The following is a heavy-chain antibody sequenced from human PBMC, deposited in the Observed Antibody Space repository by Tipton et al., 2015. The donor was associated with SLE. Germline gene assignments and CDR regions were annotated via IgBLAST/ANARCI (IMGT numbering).Heavy chain of an antibody. CDR1: GFTFSSYS. CDR3: AREGSSRGIFDY. D-gene: IGHD6-6*01. CDR2: IRYDGSNK. J-gene: IGHJ4*02. V-gene: IGHV3-30*02. Sequence: SLRLSCAASGFTFSSYSMNWVRQAPGKGLEWVAFIRYDGSNKYYADSVKGRFTISRDNSKNTLYLQMNSLRAEDTAVYYCAREGSSRGIFDYWGQGTLVTVSS.